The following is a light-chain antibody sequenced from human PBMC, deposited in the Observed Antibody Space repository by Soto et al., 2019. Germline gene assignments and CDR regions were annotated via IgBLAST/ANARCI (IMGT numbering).Light chain of an antibody. J-gene: IGKJ5*01. CDR3: QQYNSSPGT. CDR2: DVS. CDR1: QIITSW. Sequence: MRVAQSRSILSASVGDSVTITCRASQIITSWLAWYQQKPGKAPKLLISDVSNLESGVPSRFSGSGYGTEFTLTISSLQPDDFATYYCQQYNSSPGTFGLGTRLQIK. V-gene: IGKV1-5*01.